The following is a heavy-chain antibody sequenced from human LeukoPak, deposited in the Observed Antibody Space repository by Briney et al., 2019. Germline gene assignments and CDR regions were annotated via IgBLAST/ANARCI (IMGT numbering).Heavy chain of an antibody. CDR1: GFTFSSYS. J-gene: IGHJ3*02. Sequence: GGSLRLSCAASGFTFSSYSMNWVRQAPGKGLEWVSYISGLSTTIYYADSVKGRFTISRDNAQNPLFLQMNSLRAEDTALYFCARDFYGDYENAFDIWGQGTMVTVSS. V-gene: IGHV3-48*01. D-gene: IGHD4-17*01. CDR2: ISGLSTTI. CDR3: ARDFYGDYENAFDI.